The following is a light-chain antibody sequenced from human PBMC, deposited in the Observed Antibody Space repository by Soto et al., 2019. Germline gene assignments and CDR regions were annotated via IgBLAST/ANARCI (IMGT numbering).Light chain of an antibody. CDR1: RGISSN. CDR2: GAS. V-gene: IGKV3-15*01. CDR3: QHYNSYSEA. Sequence: EIVMTQSPGTLSVSPGERATLSCRASRGISSNLAWYQQKPGQVPRLLIYGASTRATGIPARFSGSGSGTEFTLTISSLQPDDFATYYCQHYNSYSEAFGQGTKVDIK. J-gene: IGKJ1*01.